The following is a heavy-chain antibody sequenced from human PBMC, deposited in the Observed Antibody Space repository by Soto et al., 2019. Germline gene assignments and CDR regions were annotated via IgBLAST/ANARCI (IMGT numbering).Heavy chain of an antibody. CDR1: GFTFSAYC. D-gene: IGHD4-4*01. CDR2: INPAGSTT. Sequence: EVQLAESGGGLVQPGGSLRLSCAASGFTFSAYCMHWVRQAPGKGLVWVSRINPAGSTTYYADSVKGRFTISSDNAKNTLTLQMNGLRAGDTDVAYCGRGGSNRTRGMDVWGQGTTVTVSS. J-gene: IGHJ6*02. CDR3: GRGGSNRTRGMDV. V-gene: IGHV3-74*01.